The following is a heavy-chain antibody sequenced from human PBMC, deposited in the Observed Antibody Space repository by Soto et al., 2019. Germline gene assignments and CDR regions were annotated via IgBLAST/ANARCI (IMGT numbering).Heavy chain of an antibody. J-gene: IGHJ4*02. D-gene: IGHD4-4*01. CDR3: ARGTVTDPYYFDY. Sequence: KVSCKAPGGTFSSYTISWVRQAPGQGLEWMGRIIPILGIANYAQKFQGRVTITADKSTSTAYMELSSLRSEDTAVYYCARGTVTDPYYFDYWGQGTLVTVSS. CDR2: IIPILGIA. V-gene: IGHV1-69*02. CDR1: GGTFSSYT.